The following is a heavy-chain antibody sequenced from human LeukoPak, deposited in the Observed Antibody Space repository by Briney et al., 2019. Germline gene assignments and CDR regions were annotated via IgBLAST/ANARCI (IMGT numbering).Heavy chain of an antibody. CDR3: TSRYCSTSNCYSFDN. V-gene: IGHV3-21*01. D-gene: IGHD2-2*01. J-gene: IGHJ3*02. Sequence: GETLRLSCAASGVSFNSYSMNWIRQAPGKGLEWVSSISSTSAHIFYADSVKGRFSISRDNAKNSLYLQMNSLRAEATAVYYCTSRYCSTSNCYSFDNWGQGTMATVSS. CDR1: GVSFNSYS. CDR2: ISSTSAHI.